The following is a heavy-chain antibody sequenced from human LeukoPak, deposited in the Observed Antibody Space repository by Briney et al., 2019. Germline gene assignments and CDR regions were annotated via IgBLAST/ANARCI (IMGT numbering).Heavy chain of an antibody. J-gene: IGHJ3*02. CDR1: DGSITSSSYY. CDR3: ARFSPSSEGAFDM. V-gene: IGHV4-39*07. CDR2: IYYDGAT. Sequence: PETLSPTCIVSDGSITSSSYYWGWSRHPPGKGLEWIANIYYDGATSYNPSLKSRVTISVDTSKSDFSVKLTSVTAADMAKYYCARFSPSSEGAFDMWGQGILLTVSS.